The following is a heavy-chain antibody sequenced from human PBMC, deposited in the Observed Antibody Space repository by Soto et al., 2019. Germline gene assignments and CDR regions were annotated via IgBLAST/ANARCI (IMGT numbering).Heavy chain of an antibody. D-gene: IGHD2-15*01. J-gene: IGHJ4*02. V-gene: IGHV4-34*01. Sequence: QVQLQQWGAGLLKPSETLSLTCAVYGGSFSGYYWSWIRQPPGKGLEWIGEINHSGSTNYNPSLNSRVTISVDTSKNQFSLKLSAVTAADTAVYYCARGGRVVVVAATIDYWGQGTLVTVSS. CDR2: INHSGST. CDR3: ARGGRVVVVAATIDY. CDR1: GGSFSGYY.